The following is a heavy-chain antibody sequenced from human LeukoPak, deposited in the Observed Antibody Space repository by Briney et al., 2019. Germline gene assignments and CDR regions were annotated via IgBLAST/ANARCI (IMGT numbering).Heavy chain of an antibody. J-gene: IGHJ3*02. Sequence: ASVKVSCKASGYTFTSYDINWVRQATGQGLEWMGWMSPKSANTGYAQKFQGRVTITADESTSTAYMELSSLRSEDTAVYYCARDGFKGDAFDIWGQGTMVTVSS. CDR1: GYTFTSYD. CDR3: ARDGFKGDAFDI. D-gene: IGHD3-10*01. V-gene: IGHV1-8*01. CDR2: MSPKSANT.